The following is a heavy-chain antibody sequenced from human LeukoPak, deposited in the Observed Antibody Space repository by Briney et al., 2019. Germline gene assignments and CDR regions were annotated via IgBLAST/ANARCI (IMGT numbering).Heavy chain of an antibody. CDR3: VREGEGPLSKDFDY. CDR1: GFTFTDHY. V-gene: IGHV1-2*02. CDR2: IGPHSTFT. Sequence: ASVTVSCKSSGFTFTDHYIHWVRQGPGQGLEWMGYIGPHSTFTSSPQEFQGRVTMTRDASMSTAYMELTRLTSDDTAVYYCVREGEGPLSKDFDYWGQGTLVTVTS. J-gene: IGHJ4*02. D-gene: IGHD2/OR15-2a*01.